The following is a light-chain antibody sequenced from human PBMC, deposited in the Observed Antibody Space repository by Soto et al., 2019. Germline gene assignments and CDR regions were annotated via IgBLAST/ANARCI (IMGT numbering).Light chain of an antibody. CDR2: DTS. V-gene: IGKV3-15*01. CDR1: QSIARK. Sequence: EIVLTQSPASLSVSPGERVTLSCRASQSIARKLAWYQQKPGQAPRLLTYDTSTRATRLPARFSGSGSGTEFTLTISSLQSEDSAVYYCQQYNKWSAISFGQGTRLEIK. CDR3: QQYNKWSAIS. J-gene: IGKJ5*01.